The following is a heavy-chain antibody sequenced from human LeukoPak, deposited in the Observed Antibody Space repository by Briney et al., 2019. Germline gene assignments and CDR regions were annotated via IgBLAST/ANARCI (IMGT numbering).Heavy chain of an antibody. CDR3: ARHGYDFWSGHNWFDP. D-gene: IGHD3-3*01. J-gene: IGHJ5*02. CDR1: GFTFSSYS. V-gene: IGHV3-21*01. CDR2: ISSSSSYI. Sequence: PGGSLRLSCAASGFTFSSYSMNWVRQAPGKGLEWVSSISSSSSYIYYADSVKGRFTTSRDNAKNSLYLQMNSLRAEDTAVYYCARHGYDFWSGHNWFDPWGQGTLVTVSS.